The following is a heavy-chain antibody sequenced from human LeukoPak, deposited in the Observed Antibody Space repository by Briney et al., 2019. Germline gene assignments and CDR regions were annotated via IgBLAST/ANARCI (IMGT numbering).Heavy chain of an antibody. J-gene: IGHJ6*04. D-gene: IGHD3-10*01. CDR1: GYTLTELS. CDR3: ATRSSNAYGLTYYGMDV. CDR2: FDPEDGET. V-gene: IGHV1-24*01. Sequence: GASVKVSCKVSGYTLTELSMHWVRQAPGKGLEWMGGFDPEDGETIYAQKFQGRVTMTEDTSTDTAYMELSSLRSEDTAVYYCATRSSNAYGLTYYGMDVWGKGTTVTVS.